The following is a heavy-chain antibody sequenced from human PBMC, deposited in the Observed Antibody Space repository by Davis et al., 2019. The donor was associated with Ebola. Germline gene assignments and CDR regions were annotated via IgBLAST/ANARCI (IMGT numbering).Heavy chain of an antibody. D-gene: IGHD3-22*01. CDR2: IRSKANSYAT. CDR1: GFTFSGSA. V-gene: IGHV3-73*01. Sequence: PGGSLRLSCAASGFTFSGSAMHWVRQASGKGLEWVGRIRSKANSYATAYAASVKGRFTISRDDSKNTAYLQMNSLKTEDTAVYYCTRRYDSSGPNWGQGTLVTVSS. J-gene: IGHJ4*02. CDR3: TRRYDSSGPN.